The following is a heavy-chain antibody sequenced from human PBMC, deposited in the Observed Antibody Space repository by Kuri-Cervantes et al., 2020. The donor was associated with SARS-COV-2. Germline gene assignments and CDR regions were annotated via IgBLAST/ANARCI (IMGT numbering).Heavy chain of an antibody. CDR3: ASFTPTEDLYHYYYAMDV. D-gene: IGHD1-1*01. J-gene: IGHJ6*02. Sequence: GESLKISCAASEFTFRSYGMHWVRQTPGKGLEWVAFIRYDGSNKYYADSVKGRFTISRDNSKNALYLQMNSLGSEDTAVYYCASFTPTEDLYHYYYAMDVWGQGTTVTVSS. V-gene: IGHV3-30*02. CDR2: IRYDGSNK. CDR1: EFTFRSYG.